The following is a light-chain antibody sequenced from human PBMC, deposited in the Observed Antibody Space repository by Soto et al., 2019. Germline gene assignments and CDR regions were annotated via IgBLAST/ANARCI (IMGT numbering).Light chain of an antibody. J-gene: IGKJ1*01. Sequence: DIQMTQSPSTLSASIGDRVTITCRASQSISSWLAWYQQKPGKAPKLLIYNASILESGVPSRFSGSGSGTEFSLTISSLQPEDFATYYCQQYNTYWTFAQGTKVEIK. CDR2: NAS. CDR1: QSISSW. V-gene: IGKV1-5*03. CDR3: QQYNTYWT.